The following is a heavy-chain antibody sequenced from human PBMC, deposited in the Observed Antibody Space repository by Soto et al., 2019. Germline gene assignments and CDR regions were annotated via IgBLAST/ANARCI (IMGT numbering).Heavy chain of an antibody. D-gene: IGHD6-13*01. Sequence: SVKVSCKASGFTFTSSAVQWVRQARGQRLEWIGWIVVGSGNTNYAQKFQERVTITRDMSTSTAYMELSSLRSEDTAVYYCATGPDSSSWYYFDYWGQGTLVTVSS. CDR2: IVVGSGNT. V-gene: IGHV1-58*01. CDR1: GFTFTSSA. J-gene: IGHJ4*02. CDR3: ATGPDSSSWYYFDY.